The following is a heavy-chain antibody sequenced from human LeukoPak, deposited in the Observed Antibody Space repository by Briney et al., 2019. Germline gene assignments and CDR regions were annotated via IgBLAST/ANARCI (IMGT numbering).Heavy chain of an antibody. CDR1: AGSISSYY. D-gene: IGHD3-3*01. CDR3: ARAPGVTIFGVVIKSDAFDI. V-gene: IGHV4-4*07. J-gene: IGHJ3*02. CDR2: IYTSGST. Sequence: SETLSLTCTVSAGSISSYYWSWIRQPAGKGLEWIGRIYTSGSTNYNPSLKSRVTMSVDTSKNQFSLKLSSVTAADTAVYYCARAPGVTIFGVVIKSDAFDIWGQGTMVTVSS.